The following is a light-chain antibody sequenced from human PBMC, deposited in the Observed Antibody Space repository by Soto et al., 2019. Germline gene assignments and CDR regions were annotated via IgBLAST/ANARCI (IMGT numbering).Light chain of an antibody. V-gene: IGLV2-8*01. CDR2: EVN. CDR1: SGYIGAYNY. CDR3: CAHAGSNTWV. Sequence: QSALTQSPSASASPGQSVTISCTGSSGYIGAYNYVSWYQQHPGKAPKLIIYEVNKRPSGVPDRFSGSKSGITASLTVSGLQADDEADYYCCAHAGSNTWVFGGGTKVTVL. J-gene: IGLJ3*02.